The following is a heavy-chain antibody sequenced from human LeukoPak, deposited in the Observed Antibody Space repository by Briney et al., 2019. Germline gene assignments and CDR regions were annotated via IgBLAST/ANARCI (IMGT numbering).Heavy chain of an antibody. CDR3: AREGTDVVVVKHFDY. CDR2: INPSGGST. Sequence: ASVKVSCKASGYTFTSYGISWVRQAPGQGLEWMGIINPSGGSTSYAQKFQGRVTMTRDMSTSTVYMELSSLRSEDTAVYYCAREGTDVVVVKHFDYWGQGTLVTVSS. CDR1: GYTFTSYG. D-gene: IGHD2-15*01. V-gene: IGHV1-46*01. J-gene: IGHJ4*02.